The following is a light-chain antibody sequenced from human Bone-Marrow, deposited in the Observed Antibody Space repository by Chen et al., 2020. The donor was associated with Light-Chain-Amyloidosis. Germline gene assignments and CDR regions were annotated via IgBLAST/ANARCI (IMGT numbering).Light chain of an antibody. CDR1: NIGSKS. J-gene: IGLJ2*01. Sequence: SYVLTQPPSVSVAPGQTARITCGGNNIGSKSVHWYQQKPGQAPVLVVYDDSDRPSWIPERFSGSNSGNTATLTISRVEAGDEADYYCQVWDSSSDPGVFGGGTKLTVL. CDR3: QVWDSSSDPGV. V-gene: IGLV3-21*02. CDR2: DDS.